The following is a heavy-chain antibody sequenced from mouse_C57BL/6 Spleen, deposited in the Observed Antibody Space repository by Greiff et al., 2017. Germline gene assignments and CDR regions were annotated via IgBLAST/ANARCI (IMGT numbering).Heavy chain of an antibody. V-gene: IGHV1-74*01. CDR3: STDNYGYYGWFAY. D-gene: IGHD2-3*01. CDR1: GYTFTSYW. J-gene: IGHJ3*01. CDR2: LHPSDSDT. Sequence: QVQLQQPGAELVKPGASVKVSCKASGYTFTSYWMHWVKQRPGQGLEWIGRLHPSDSDTNYNQQFKGKATVTVDQSTSKAYMQSSSLTSEDSSVYYCSTDNYGYYGWFAYWGQGTLVTVSA.